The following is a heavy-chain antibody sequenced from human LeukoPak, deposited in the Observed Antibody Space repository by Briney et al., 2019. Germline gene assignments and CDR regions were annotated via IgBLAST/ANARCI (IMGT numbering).Heavy chain of an antibody. J-gene: IGHJ4*02. V-gene: IGHV3-48*04. CDR1: GFTFSSYS. D-gene: IGHD1-26*01. CDR2: ISSSSSTI. Sequence: PGGSLRLSCAASGFTFSSYSMNWVRQAPGKGLEWVSYISSSSSTIYYADSVKGRFTISRDNAKNSLYLQMNSLRAEDTGVYYCAKDVTPISGSYAFDYWGQGTLVTVSS. CDR3: AKDVTPISGSYAFDY.